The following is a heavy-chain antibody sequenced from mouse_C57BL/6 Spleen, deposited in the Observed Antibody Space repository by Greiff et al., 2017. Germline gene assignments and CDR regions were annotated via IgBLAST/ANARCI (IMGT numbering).Heavy chain of an antibody. V-gene: IGHV5-4*03. CDR2: ISDGGSYT. Sequence: EVMLVESGGGLVKPGGSLKLSCAASGFTFSSYAMSWVRQTPEKRLEWVATISDGGSYTYYPDNVKGRFTISRDNAKNNLYLQMSHLKSEDTAMYYCAHRRYFDVWGTGTTVTVSS. CDR1: GFTFSSYA. CDR3: AHRRYFDV. J-gene: IGHJ1*03.